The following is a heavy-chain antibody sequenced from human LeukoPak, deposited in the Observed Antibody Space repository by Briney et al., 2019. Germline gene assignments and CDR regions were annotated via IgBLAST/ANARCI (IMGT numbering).Heavy chain of an antibody. D-gene: IGHD2-15*01. CDR1: GYSFTSYW. J-gene: IGHJ3*01. CDR2: IYPGDSDT. CDR3: ARPRVVGATLDAFNV. V-gene: IGHV5-51*01. Sequence: GESLKISCKGSGYSFTSYWIGWVRQMPGKGLEWMGIIYPGDSDTRYSPSFQGQVTISADKSVSTAYLQWSSLVASDTAIYYCARPRVVGATLDAFNVWGQGTMVTVAS.